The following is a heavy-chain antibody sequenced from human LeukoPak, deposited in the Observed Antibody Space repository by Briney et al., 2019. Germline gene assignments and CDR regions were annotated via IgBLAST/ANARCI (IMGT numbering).Heavy chain of an antibody. J-gene: IGHJ4*02. V-gene: IGHV4-59*12. Sequence: SETLSLTCTVSGGSISSYYWSWIRQPPGKGLEWIGYIYYSGSTNYNRSLKSRVTISVDTSKNQFSLKLSSVTAADTAVYYCARDVDTAMGFDYWGQGTLVTVSS. CDR3: ARDVDTAMGFDY. D-gene: IGHD5-18*01. CDR1: GGSISSYY. CDR2: IYYSGST.